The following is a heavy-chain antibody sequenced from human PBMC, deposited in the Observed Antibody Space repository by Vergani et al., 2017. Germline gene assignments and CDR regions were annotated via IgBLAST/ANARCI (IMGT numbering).Heavy chain of an antibody. CDR2: LNPTTGHT. CDR3: ARSIGYCAGATCRAYYFDH. Sequence: QVQLVQSGAEVKKPGSSVKVSCKASGGTFSNYAINWVRQAPGQGLEWMGILNPTTGHTTSAQKFMGRVDMTRDPSTDTSTRTVQMTLSSLRSEDTAVYYCARSIGYCAGATCRAYYFDHWGQGTRVTVSS. J-gene: IGHJ5*02. CDR1: GGTFSNYA. V-gene: IGHV1-46*01. D-gene: IGHD2-21*01.